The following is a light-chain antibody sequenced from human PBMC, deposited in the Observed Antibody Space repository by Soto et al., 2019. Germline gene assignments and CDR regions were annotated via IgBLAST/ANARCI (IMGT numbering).Light chain of an antibody. CDR3: QQYNNWPRT. Sequence: EIVMTQSPATLSVSQGEGATLSCRASQSVGRDLAWYQQKPGQAPRLLIYGASTRATGIPARFTGSGSGTEFTLAINSLQSEDFAVYYCQQYNNWPRTFGQGTKVDIK. J-gene: IGKJ1*01. V-gene: IGKV3-15*01. CDR2: GAS. CDR1: QSVGRD.